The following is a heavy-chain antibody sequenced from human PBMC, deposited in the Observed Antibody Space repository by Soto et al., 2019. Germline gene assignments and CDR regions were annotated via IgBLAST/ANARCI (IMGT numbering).Heavy chain of an antibody. CDR1: GFTVSSNY. CDR2: IYSGGST. Sequence: PGGSLRLSCAASGFTVSSNYMNWVRQAPGKGLEWVSVIYSGGSTYYADSVKGRFTISRDNSKNTVYLQMNSLRAEGTAVYYCARVPPGLRLGDPADYWGQGTLVTVSS. CDR3: ARVPPGLRLGDPADY. J-gene: IGHJ4*02. V-gene: IGHV3-53*01. D-gene: IGHD3-16*01.